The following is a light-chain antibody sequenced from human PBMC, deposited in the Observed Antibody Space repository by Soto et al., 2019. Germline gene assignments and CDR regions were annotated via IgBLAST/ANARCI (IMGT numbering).Light chain of an antibody. Sequence: DIQMTQSPSTLSASVGDRVTITCRASQSIRTWLAWYQQKPGKAPRLLMYQASSLKSGVPSRFSGSGSETEFTLTITSLQPDDTATYFCQQYSTYLWTFGQGTKVDTK. CDR2: QAS. CDR3: QQYSTYLWT. J-gene: IGKJ1*01. V-gene: IGKV1-5*03. CDR1: QSIRTW.